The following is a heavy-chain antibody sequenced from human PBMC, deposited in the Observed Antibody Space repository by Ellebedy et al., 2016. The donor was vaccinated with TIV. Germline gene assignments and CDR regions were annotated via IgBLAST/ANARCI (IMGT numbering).Heavy chain of an antibody. CDR1: GFTFSRYW. V-gene: IGHV3-7*01. CDR2: IRQDGSEK. D-gene: IGHD4-17*01. J-gene: IGHJ3*02. Sequence: GESLKISCAASGFTFSRYWMSWARQTPGKGLEWVANIRQDGSEKFYVDSVKGRFTISRDNAKNSLYLQMNSLRADDTALYFCATDGSYGDYLSPTHAFEIWGQGTMVTVSS. CDR3: ATDGSYGDYLSPTHAFEI.